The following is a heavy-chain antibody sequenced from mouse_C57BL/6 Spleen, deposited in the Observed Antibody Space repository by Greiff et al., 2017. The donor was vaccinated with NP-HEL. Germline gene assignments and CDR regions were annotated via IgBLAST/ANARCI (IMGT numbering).Heavy chain of an antibody. V-gene: IGHV8-12*01. CDR3: ARRAPYYYGSSWDYFDY. J-gene: IGHJ2*01. CDR1: GFSLSTSGMG. Sequence: QVTLKVSGPGILQSSQTLSLTCSFSGFSLSTSGMGVSWIRQPSGKGLEWLAHIYWDDDTRYNPSLKSRLTISKDTSRHQVFLKSTSVDTADTATYYCARRAPYYYGSSWDYFDYWGQGTTLTVSS. CDR2: IYWDDDT. D-gene: IGHD1-1*01.